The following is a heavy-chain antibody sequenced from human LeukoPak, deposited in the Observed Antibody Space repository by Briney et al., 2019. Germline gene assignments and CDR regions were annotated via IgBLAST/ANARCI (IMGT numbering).Heavy chain of an antibody. Sequence: SETLSLTCAVYGGSFSGYHWSWIRQPPGKGLEWIGEINHSGSTNYNPSLKSRVTISVDTSKNQFSLKLSSVTAADTAVYYCASLNSGSSTFDYWGQGTLVTVSS. CDR1: GGSFSGYH. J-gene: IGHJ4*02. D-gene: IGHD1-26*01. CDR3: ASLNSGSSTFDY. CDR2: INHSGST. V-gene: IGHV4-34*01.